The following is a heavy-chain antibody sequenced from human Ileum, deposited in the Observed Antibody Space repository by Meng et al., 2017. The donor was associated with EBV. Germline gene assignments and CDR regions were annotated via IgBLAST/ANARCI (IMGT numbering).Heavy chain of an antibody. J-gene: IGHJ4*02. CDR1: GFTFSSYW. D-gene: IGHD6-6*01. CDR2: INENGATT. Sequence: GQLVESGGALGQPGGSLRLSCAASGFTFSSYWMHWVRQVPGKGLVWVSRINENGATTTYADSVRGRFTIFRDNAKNTLYLQMNSLRAEDTAVYYCSRDLVGSDDYWGQGTLVTVSS. V-gene: IGHV3-74*01. CDR3: SRDLVGSDDY.